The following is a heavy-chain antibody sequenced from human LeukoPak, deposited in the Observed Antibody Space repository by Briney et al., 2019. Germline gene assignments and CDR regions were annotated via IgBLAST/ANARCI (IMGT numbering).Heavy chain of an antibody. CDR3: ARASTYCSSTSCYLDY. CDR2: INHSGST. V-gene: IGHV4-34*01. J-gene: IGHJ4*02. D-gene: IGHD2-2*01. CDR1: GGSISSYY. Sequence: PSETLSLTCTVSGGSISSYYWSWIRQPPGKGLEWIGEINHSGSTNYNPSLKSRVTISVDTSKNQFSLKLSSVTAADTAVYYCARASTYCSSTSCYLDYWGQGTLVTVSS.